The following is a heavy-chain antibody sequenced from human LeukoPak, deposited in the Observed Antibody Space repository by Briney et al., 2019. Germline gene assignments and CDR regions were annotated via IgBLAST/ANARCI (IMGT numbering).Heavy chain of an antibody. CDR1: GFTFSSYW. J-gene: IGHJ4*02. CDR3: ARGDCSSSDY. Sequence: GGSLRLSCAASGFTFSSYWINWARQAPGKGLEWVASINHNGNVSYYVDSVKGRFTISRDNAKNSLYLQMNSLRAEDTAVYYCARGDCSSSDYWGQGTLVTVSS. CDR2: INHNGNVS. D-gene: IGHD6-6*01. V-gene: IGHV3-7*03.